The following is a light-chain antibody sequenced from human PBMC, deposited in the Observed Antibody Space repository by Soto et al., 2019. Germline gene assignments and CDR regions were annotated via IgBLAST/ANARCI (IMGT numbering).Light chain of an antibody. V-gene: IGKV3-11*01. Sequence: EIVLTQSPATQSLSPGERATLSCKASQSVSTYLAWYQQKPGQAPRLLIFDASNRATGIPARFSGSGSGTDFTLTISSLEPEDFAVYYCQHRSNWPALTFGGGTKVEIK. CDR2: DAS. J-gene: IGKJ4*01. CDR1: QSVSTY. CDR3: QHRSNWPALT.